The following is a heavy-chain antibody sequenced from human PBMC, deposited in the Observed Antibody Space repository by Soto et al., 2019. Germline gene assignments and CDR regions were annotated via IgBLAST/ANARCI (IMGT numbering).Heavy chain of an antibody. CDR1: GGTFSSYA. V-gene: IGHV1-69*13. CDR3: ASLGFDR. J-gene: IGHJ2*01. CDR2: SIPISGTA. Sequence: VTISCKASGGTFSSYAISWMRQAPGQGFEWMGGSIPISGTANYAQKFQGRVTITADESTSTAYMELSSLTSEDTAVYYCASLGFDRWGRGTRGTVS.